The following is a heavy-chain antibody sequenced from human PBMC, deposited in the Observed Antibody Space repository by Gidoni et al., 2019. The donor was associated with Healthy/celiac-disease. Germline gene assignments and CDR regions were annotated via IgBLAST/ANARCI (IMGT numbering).Heavy chain of an antibody. D-gene: IGHD3-3*01. Sequence: QVQLVESGGGVVQPGRSLRPSCAASGFTFSSYAMHWVRQAPGKGLEWVAVISYDGSNKCYADSVKGRFTISRDNSKNTLYLQMNSLRAEDTAVYYCARAYGSSRITIFGVAPGGYFDYWGQGTLVTVSS. V-gene: IGHV3-30-3*01. J-gene: IGHJ4*02. CDR1: GFTFSSYA. CDR2: ISYDGSNK. CDR3: ARAYGSSRITIFGVAPGGYFDY.